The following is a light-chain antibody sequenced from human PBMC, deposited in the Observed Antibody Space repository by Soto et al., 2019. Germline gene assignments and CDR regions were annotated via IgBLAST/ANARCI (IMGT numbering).Light chain of an antibody. V-gene: IGLV2-14*01. CDR1: SSDVGGYNY. CDR3: CSYGGSYTWV. J-gene: IGLJ2*01. Sequence: QSVLTQPASVSGSPGQSITISCTGTSSDVGGYNYVSWYQQHPGKAPKLVIYEVTKRPSGVSNRFSGSKSGNTASLTISGLQAEDEADYYCCSYGGSYTWVFGGGTQLTVL. CDR2: EVT.